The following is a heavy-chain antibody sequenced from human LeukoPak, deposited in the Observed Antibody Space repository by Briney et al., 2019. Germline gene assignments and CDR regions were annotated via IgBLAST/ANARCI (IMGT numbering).Heavy chain of an antibody. CDR1: GGSISSYY. CDR2: IYYSGST. V-gene: IGHV4-59*01. J-gene: IGHJ3*02. CDR3: ARESDYDAFDI. D-gene: IGHD5-12*01. Sequence: SETLSLTCTVSGGSISSYYWSWIRQPPGKGLEWIGYIYYSGSTNYNPSLKSRVTISVDTSKNQFSLKLSAVTAADTAVYYCARESDYDAFDIWGQGTMVTVSS.